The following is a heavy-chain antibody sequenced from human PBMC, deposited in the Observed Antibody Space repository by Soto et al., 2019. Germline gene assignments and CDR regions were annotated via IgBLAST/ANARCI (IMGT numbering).Heavy chain of an antibody. J-gene: IGHJ4*02. Sequence: PSETLSRTCAVYGASFSNYYWNWIRQSPGKGLEWVGQINHRGGSNYNPSLKSRVTISVDTSQNQFSLRLSSVTAADTAVYYCGRGGLRGLYFFDYWGQGTPVTVSS. CDR1: GASFSNYY. V-gene: IGHV4-34*01. CDR2: INHRGGS. D-gene: IGHD3-10*01. CDR3: GRGGLRGLYFFDY.